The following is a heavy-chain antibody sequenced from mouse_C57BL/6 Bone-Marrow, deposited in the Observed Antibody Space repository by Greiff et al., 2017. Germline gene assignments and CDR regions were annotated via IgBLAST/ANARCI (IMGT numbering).Heavy chain of an antibody. Sequence: QVQLQQSGAELARPGASVKLSCKASGYTFTSYGISWVKQRTGQGLEWIGEIYPRSGNTYYNEKFKGKATLTADKSSSTAYMELRSLTSEDSAVYFCARVTTVVARPFFVWGTGTTVTVSS. D-gene: IGHD1-1*01. V-gene: IGHV1-81*01. CDR2: IYPRSGNT. CDR3: ARVTTVVARPFFV. CDR1: GYTFTSYG. J-gene: IGHJ1*03.